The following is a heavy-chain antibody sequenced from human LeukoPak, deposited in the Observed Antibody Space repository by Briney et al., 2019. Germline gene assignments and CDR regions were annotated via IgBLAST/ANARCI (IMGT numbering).Heavy chain of an antibody. CDR1: GGSISSYY. CDR2: IYYSGST. D-gene: IGHD3-3*01. J-gene: IGHJ5*02. Sequence: SETLSLTCTVSGGSISSYYWSWIRQPPGKGLEWIGYIYYSGSTNYNPSLKSRVTISVDTSKNQFSLKLSSVTAADTAVYYCARLGPTLQFLDGSWFDPWGQGTLVTVSS. CDR3: ARLGPTLQFLDGSWFDP. V-gene: IGHV4-59*08.